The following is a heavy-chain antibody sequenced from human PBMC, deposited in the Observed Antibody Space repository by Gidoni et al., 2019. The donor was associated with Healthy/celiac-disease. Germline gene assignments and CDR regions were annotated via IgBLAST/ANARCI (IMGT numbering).Heavy chain of an antibody. Sequence: EVQLLESGGGLVQPGGSLRLSCAASGFPFSSYAMSWVRQAPGKGLEWVSAISGSGGSTYYADSVKGRFTISRDNSKNTLYLQMNSLRAEDTAVYYCAKVLVSAVAGPKDYWGQGTLVTVSS. CDR2: ISGSGGST. CDR3: AKVLVSAVAGPKDY. CDR1: GFPFSSYA. D-gene: IGHD6-19*01. J-gene: IGHJ4*02. V-gene: IGHV3-23*01.